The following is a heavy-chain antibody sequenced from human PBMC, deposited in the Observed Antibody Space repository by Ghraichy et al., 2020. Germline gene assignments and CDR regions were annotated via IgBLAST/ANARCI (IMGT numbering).Heavy chain of an antibody. CDR1: GFTFRTSA. Sequence: GESLNISCAASGFTFRTSAMSWVRQAPGKGLEWVSVIYSGGSTNYADSVKGRCTISRDSSKNVVYLQMNSLRAEDTAVYYCARDAYYYDSSGAPELGMDVWGQGTTVTVSS. J-gene: IGHJ6*02. CDR2: IYSGGST. D-gene: IGHD3-22*01. CDR3: ARDAYYYDSSGAPELGMDV. V-gene: IGHV3-66*01.